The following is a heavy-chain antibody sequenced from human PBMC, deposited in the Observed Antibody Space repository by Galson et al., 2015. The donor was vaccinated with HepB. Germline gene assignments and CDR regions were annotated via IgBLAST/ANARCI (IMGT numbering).Heavy chain of an antibody. Sequence: SVKVSCKVSGYTLTELSMHWVRQAPGKGLEWMGGFDPEDGETIYAQKFQGRVTMTEDTSTDTAYMELSSLRSEDTAVYYCALTGWLGPYYFDYWGQGTLVTVSS. CDR3: ALTGWLGPYYFDY. V-gene: IGHV1-24*01. CDR2: FDPEDGET. CDR1: GYTLTELS. D-gene: IGHD1-14*01. J-gene: IGHJ4*02.